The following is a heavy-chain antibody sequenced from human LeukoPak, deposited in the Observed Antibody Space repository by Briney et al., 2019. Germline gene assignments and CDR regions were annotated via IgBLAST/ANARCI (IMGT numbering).Heavy chain of an antibody. CDR1: GFTFSSCA. D-gene: IGHD6-19*01. CDR3: ARVAGASYSSGWGLGDY. Sequence: GGSLRLSCAASGFTFSSCAMHWVRQAPGKGLEWVAVISYDGSNKYYADSVKGRFTISRDNSKNTLYLQMNSLRAEDTAVYYCARVAGASYSSGWGLGDYWGQGTLVTVSS. J-gene: IGHJ4*02. CDR2: ISYDGSNK. V-gene: IGHV3-30*04.